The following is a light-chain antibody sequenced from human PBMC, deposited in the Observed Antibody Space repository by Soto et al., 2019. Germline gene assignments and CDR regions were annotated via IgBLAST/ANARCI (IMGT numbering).Light chain of an antibody. CDR2: DAS. J-gene: IGKJ1*01. V-gene: IGKV3-20*01. CDR1: QSVTNSY. CDR3: QQYGTSPPWT. Sequence: EIVLTQSPGTLSLSPGERVTLSCRASQSVTNSYVAWYQQKPGQAPRLLIYDASSRATGIPDRFSGSGSGTDFTLTISRLEPEDFALYYCQQYGTSPPWTFGQGTKVDI.